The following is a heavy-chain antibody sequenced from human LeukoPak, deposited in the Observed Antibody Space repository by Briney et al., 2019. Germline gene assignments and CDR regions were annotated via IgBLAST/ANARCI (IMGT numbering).Heavy chain of an antibody. CDR3: IRGHSSSWSIFYY. CDR2: ISNDGTTT. J-gene: IGHJ4*02. V-gene: IGHV3-74*01. Sequence: PGGSLRLSCAASGFTFSTYWMHWVRHVPGKGLVWVSDISNDGTTTYYADSVKGRFTISRDNAKNTLYLQMDSLGAEDTAMYYCIRGHSSSWSIFYYWGQGTLVTVSS. D-gene: IGHD6-13*01. CDR1: GFTFSTYW.